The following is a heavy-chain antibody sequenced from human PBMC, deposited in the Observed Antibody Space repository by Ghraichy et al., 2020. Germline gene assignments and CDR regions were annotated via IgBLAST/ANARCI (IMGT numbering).Heavy chain of an antibody. CDR3: AKHQVRSHDY. J-gene: IGHJ4*02. CDR2: ITGGGHIT. Sequence: GGSLRLSCVVSGFTFNNYDMSWVRQAPGKGLEWVSAITGGGHITFYADSVRGRFTISRDNSKNTLYLQMNGLRADDTAVYYCAKHQVRSHDYWGQGTLVTVSS. CDR1: GFTFNNYD. D-gene: IGHD3-16*01. V-gene: IGHV3-23*01.